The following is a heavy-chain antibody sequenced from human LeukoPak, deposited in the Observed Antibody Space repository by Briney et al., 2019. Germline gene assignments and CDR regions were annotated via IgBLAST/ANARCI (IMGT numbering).Heavy chain of an antibody. D-gene: IGHD3-16*01. CDR2: ISVNGGTT. CDR1: GFTFSSYV. V-gene: IGHV3-64*01. J-gene: IGHJ6*03. CDR3: ARAGGGYYYYYMDV. Sequence: GGSLRLSCAASGFTFSSYVMHWVRQAPGKGLEYVSAISVNGGTTYYANSVKGRFTISRDNSKNTLFLQMGSLRAEDMAVYYCARAGGGYYYYYMDVWGKGTTVTVSS.